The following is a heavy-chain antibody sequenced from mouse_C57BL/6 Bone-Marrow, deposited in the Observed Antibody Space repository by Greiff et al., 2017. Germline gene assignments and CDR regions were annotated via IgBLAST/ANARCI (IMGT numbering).Heavy chain of an antibody. CDR1: GYTFTSYG. CDR3: ARLGGLRRGAMDD. V-gene: IGHV1-81*01. CDR2: IYPRSGNT. D-gene: IGHD2-4*01. J-gene: IGHJ4*01. Sequence: VQLQQSGAELARPGASVKLSCKASGYTFTSYGISWVKQRTGQGLEWIGEIYPRSGNTYYNEKFKGKATLTADKSSSTAYMELRSLTSEDSAVDFWARLGGLRRGAMDDWGQGASVTVAS.